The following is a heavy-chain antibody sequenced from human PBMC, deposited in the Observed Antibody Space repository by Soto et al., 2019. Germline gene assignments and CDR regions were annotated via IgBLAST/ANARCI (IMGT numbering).Heavy chain of an antibody. D-gene: IGHD6-13*01. V-gene: IGHV5-51*01. J-gene: IGHJ6*02. Sequence: VESLKISCKGSGYSFTSYWIGWVRQMPGKGLEWMGIIYPGDSDTRYSPSFQGQVTISADKSISTAYLQWSSLKASDTAMYYCARPSSSWSLSYGMDVWGQGTTVTVSS. CDR1: GYSFTSYW. CDR2: IYPGDSDT. CDR3: ARPSSSWSLSYGMDV.